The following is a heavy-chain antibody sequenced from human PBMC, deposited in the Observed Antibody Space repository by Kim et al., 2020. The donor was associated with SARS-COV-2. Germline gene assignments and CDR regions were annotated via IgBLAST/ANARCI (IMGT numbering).Heavy chain of an antibody. Sequence: GGSLRLSCAASGFTFSTYWTTWVHQAPGKGLEWVANINQDGSKKNYGDSVKGRFTISRDNAKNSLFVQLNSLRVEDTAVYYCAKEHWGPEYWGQGTLVTVSS. J-gene: IGHJ4*02. D-gene: IGHD7-27*01. CDR2: INQDGSKK. V-gene: IGHV3-7*01. CDR1: GFTFSTYW. CDR3: AKEHWGPEY.